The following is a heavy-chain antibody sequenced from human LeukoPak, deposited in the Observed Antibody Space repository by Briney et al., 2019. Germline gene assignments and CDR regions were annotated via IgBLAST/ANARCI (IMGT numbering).Heavy chain of an antibody. Sequence: PGRSLRLSCAASGFTFSSYGMHWVRQAPGKGLEGVAVISYDGSNKYYADSVKGRFTISRDNSKNTLYLQMNSLRAEDTAVYYCAKGGYGDYADYYYYGMDVWGKGTTVTVSS. J-gene: IGHJ6*04. CDR1: GFTFSSYG. CDR3: AKGGYGDYADYYYYGMDV. D-gene: IGHD4-17*01. V-gene: IGHV3-30*18. CDR2: ISYDGSNK.